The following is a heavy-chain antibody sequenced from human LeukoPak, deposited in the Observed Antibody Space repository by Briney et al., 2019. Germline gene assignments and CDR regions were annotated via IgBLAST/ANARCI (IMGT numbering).Heavy chain of an antibody. Sequence: PSETLSLTCTVSGGSVSSSSYYWSWIRQPPGKGLEWIGEINHSGSTNYNPSLKSRVTISVDTSKNQFSLKLSSVTAADTAVYYCARHPPRVYYMDVWGKGTTVTISS. CDR2: INHSGST. CDR1: GGSVSSSSYY. CDR3: ARHPPRVYYMDV. J-gene: IGHJ6*03. V-gene: IGHV4-39*01.